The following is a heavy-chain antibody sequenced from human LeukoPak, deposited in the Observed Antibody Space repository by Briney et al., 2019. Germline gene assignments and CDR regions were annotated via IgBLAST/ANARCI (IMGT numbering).Heavy chain of an antibody. CDR2: ISWNSGSI. V-gene: IGHV3-9*01. D-gene: IGHD6-19*01. Sequence: GGSLRLSCAASGFTFSSYSMNWVRQAPGKGLEWASGISWNSGSIGYADSVKGRFTISRDNAKNSLYLQMNSLRAEDTALYYCAKGGESIAVAGYNDYWGQGTLVTVSS. J-gene: IGHJ4*02. CDR3: AKGGESIAVAGYNDY. CDR1: GFTFSSYS.